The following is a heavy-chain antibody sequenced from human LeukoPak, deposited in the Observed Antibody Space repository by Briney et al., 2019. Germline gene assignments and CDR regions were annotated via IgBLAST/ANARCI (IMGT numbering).Heavy chain of an antibody. D-gene: IGHD4-23*01. V-gene: IGHV1-18*01. CDR2: ISAYNGNT. CDR3: ARVEWVIKVTTVGGY. CDR1: GYTFTSYG. J-gene: IGHJ4*02. Sequence: GASVKVSCKASGYTFTSYGISWVRQAPGQGLEWMGWISAYNGNTNYAQKLQGRVTMTTDTSTSTAYMELRSLRSDDTAVYYCARVEWVIKVTTVGGYWGQGTLVTVSS.